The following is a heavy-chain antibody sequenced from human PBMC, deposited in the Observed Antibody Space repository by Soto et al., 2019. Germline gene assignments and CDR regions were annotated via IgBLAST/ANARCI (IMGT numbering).Heavy chain of an antibody. J-gene: IGHJ4*02. Sequence: GGSLRLSCAASGFTFDDYAMHWVRQAPGKGLEWVSGISWNSGSIGYADSVKGRFTISRDNAKNSLYLQMNSLRAEDTALYYCAKDSGYEDEYYFDYWGQGTLVTVSS. CDR3: AKDSGYEDEYYFDY. V-gene: IGHV3-9*01. D-gene: IGHD5-12*01. CDR1: GFTFDDYA. CDR2: ISWNSGSI.